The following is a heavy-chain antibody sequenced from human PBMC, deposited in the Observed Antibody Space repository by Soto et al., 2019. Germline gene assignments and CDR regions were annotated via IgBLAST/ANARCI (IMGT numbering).Heavy chain of an antibody. D-gene: IGHD6-19*01. V-gene: IGHV1-46*01. J-gene: IGHJ5*02. CDR3: AKGEVYSSGWANWFDP. CDR2: INPSGGST. CDR1: GYTFTSYY. Sequence: QVQLVQSGAEVKKPGASVKVSCKASGYTFTSYYMHWVRQAPGQGLEWMGIINPSGGSTSYAQKFQGRVTMTRDTSPSTVDMELSSLRSEDTAVYYCAKGEVYSSGWANWFDPWGQGTLVTVSS.